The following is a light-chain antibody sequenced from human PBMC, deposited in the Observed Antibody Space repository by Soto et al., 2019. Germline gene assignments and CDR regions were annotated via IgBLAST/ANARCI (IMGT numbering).Light chain of an antibody. CDR1: SSDVGGYNY. J-gene: IGLJ3*02. V-gene: IGLV2-14*01. Sequence: QSALTQPASVSGSPGQSITISCTGTSSDVGGYNYVSWYQQHPGKAPKLMIYEVSNLPSGVSNRFSVSKSGNTASLTISGLQAEDEADYYCSSYTSSSRVFGGGTKLTVL. CDR2: EVS. CDR3: SSYTSSSRV.